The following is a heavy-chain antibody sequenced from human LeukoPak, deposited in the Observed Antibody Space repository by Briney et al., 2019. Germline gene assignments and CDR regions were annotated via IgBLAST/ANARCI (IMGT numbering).Heavy chain of an antibody. Sequence: TVGSLRVSCAASGFTFSDYYMSWIRQAPGKGLEWVSYISSSSSYTNYADSVKGRFTISRDNAKNSLYLQMNSLRAEDTAVYYCARVFEGYCSSTSCYADNWFDPWGQGTLVTVSS. CDR3: ARVFEGYCSSTSCYADNWFDP. J-gene: IGHJ5*02. CDR1: GFTFSDYY. CDR2: ISSSSSYT. D-gene: IGHD2-2*01. V-gene: IGHV3-11*05.